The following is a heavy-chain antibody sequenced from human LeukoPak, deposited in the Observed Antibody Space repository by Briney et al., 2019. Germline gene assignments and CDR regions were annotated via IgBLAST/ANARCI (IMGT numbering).Heavy chain of an antibody. CDR3: ARVAGAEYSRSSGTFDY. V-gene: IGHV4-59*11. CDR2: IYYSGST. D-gene: IGHD6-6*01. CDR1: GGSISSHY. J-gene: IGHJ4*02. Sequence: SETLSLTCTDSGGSISSHYWSWIRQPPGKGLEWIGYIYYSGSTNYNPSLKSRVTISVDTSKNQFSLKLSSVTAADTAVYYCARVAGAEYSRSSGTFDYWGQGTLVTVSS.